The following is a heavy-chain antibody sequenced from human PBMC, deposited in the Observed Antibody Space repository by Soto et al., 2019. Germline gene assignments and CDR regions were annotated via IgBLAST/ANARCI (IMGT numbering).Heavy chain of an antibody. V-gene: IGHV3-11*01. CDR2: ISSSGSTI. CDR3: ARGYCSSTSCYPFDY. J-gene: IGHJ4*02. CDR1: GFTFSDYY. D-gene: IGHD2-2*01. Sequence: VGSLRLSCAASGFTFSDYYMSWIRQAPGKGLEWVSYISSSGSTIYYADSVKGRFTISRDNAKNSLYLQMNSLRAEDTAVYYCARGYCSSTSCYPFDYWGQGTLVTVSS.